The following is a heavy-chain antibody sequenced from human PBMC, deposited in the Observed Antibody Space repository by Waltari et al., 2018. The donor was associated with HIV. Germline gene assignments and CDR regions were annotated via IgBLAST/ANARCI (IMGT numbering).Heavy chain of an antibody. CDR2: IIPLFGTV. J-gene: IGHJ5*02. V-gene: IGHV1-69*01. Sequence: QVQLVQSGAAVKMPGSSVTVSCKPSGATVSSSPVSWVRQAPGQGLGWMGGIIPLFGTVHYAQKFQGRVTITADGSTSTVYMELSSLRSEDTAVYYCARDKAHNDVWSGYVSWGQGTLVTVSS. CDR3: ARDKAHNDVWSGYVS. D-gene: IGHD3-3*01. CDR1: GATVSSSP.